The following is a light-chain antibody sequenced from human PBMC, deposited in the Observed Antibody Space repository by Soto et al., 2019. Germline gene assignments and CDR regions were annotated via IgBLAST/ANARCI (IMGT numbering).Light chain of an antibody. CDR1: QSFSNW. Sequence: DIQMTQSPSTLSASVGDTVTITCRASQSFSNWLAWYQQKPGKASKFLIYKASTLESGVPSRFSGSGSGTEFTLTISSLQPDDFAPYYCQQYNSYSWTFGQGTKVEIK. CDR2: KAS. J-gene: IGKJ1*01. CDR3: QQYNSYSWT. V-gene: IGKV1-5*03.